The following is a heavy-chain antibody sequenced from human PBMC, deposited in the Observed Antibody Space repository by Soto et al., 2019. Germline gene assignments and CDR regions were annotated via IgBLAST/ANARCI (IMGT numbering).Heavy chain of an antibody. Sequence: GASVKVSCKASGYTFTSYYMHWVRQAPRQGLEWMGIINPSGGSTSYAQKFQGRVTMTRDTSTSTVYMELSSLRSEDTAVYYCARDQEWELLEDYYYYYGMDVWGQGTTVTVSS. J-gene: IGHJ6*02. CDR3: ARDQEWELLEDYYYYYGMDV. CDR1: GYTFTSYY. CDR2: INPSGGST. D-gene: IGHD1-26*01. V-gene: IGHV1-46*01.